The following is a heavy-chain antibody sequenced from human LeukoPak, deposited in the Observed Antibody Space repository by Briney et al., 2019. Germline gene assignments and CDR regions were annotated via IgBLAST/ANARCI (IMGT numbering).Heavy chain of an antibody. Sequence: GGSLRLSCAASGFTFSSYAMSWVRQAPGKGLEWVSSISSSSSYIYYADSVKGRFTISRDNAKNSLYLQMNSLRAEDTAVYYCARGATRSGWYYFDFWGQGTLVTVSS. CDR2: ISSSSSYI. J-gene: IGHJ4*02. D-gene: IGHD6-19*01. CDR1: GFTFSSYA. CDR3: ARGATRSGWYYFDF. V-gene: IGHV3-21*01.